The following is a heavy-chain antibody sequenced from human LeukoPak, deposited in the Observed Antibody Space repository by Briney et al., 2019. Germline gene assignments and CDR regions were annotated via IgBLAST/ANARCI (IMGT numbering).Heavy chain of an antibody. CDR1: GYSFFNYW. D-gene: IGHD3-9*01. CDR2: IYPGDSDT. Sequence: GESLKISCVGSGYSFFNYWIGWVRQMPGKGLEWVGIIYPGDSDTRYSPSFQGQLTISVDESITAAFLQWGSLKASDTAMYYCARGGVSFFDWLAFDYWGQGTLVTVSS. J-gene: IGHJ4*02. V-gene: IGHV5-51*01. CDR3: ARGGVSFFDWLAFDY.